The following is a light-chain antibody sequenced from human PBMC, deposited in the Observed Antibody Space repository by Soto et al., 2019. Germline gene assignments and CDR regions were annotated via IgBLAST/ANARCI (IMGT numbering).Light chain of an antibody. CDR3: QQHNGWPLT. J-gene: IGKJ4*01. V-gene: IGKV3-15*01. Sequence: EIVMTQSPATLSVSPGERATLSCRASQSVSSKLAWYQQKPGQAPRLLIYGASTRATGIPARFSGSGSGTDFTLTISSLEPEDFAVYYCQQHNGWPLTFGGGTKVDI. CDR1: QSVSSK. CDR2: GAS.